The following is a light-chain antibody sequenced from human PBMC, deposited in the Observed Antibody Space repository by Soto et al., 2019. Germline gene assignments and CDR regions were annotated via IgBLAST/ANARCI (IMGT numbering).Light chain of an antibody. J-gene: IGKJ1*01. CDR2: AAS. CDR3: QQTYYTLWT. V-gene: IGKV1-39*01. Sequence: DIQMTQSPSSLSVSIGDRVTITCRESQSIRNYLNWFQQKPGKAPKVLIYAASTLQSGVPSRFSGSGSETDFTLTISSLQPEDSATYYCQQTYYTLWTFGQGTKVEIK. CDR1: QSIRNY.